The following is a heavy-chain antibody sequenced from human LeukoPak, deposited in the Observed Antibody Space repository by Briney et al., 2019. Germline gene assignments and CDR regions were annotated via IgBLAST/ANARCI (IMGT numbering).Heavy chain of an antibody. Sequence: GRSLRLSCAASGFTFSSYAMHWVRQALGKGLEWVAVISYHGSNKYYADSVKGRFTISRDNSKNTLYLQMNSLRAEDTAVYYCARDSVVVAATFYFDYWGQGTLVTVSS. CDR2: ISYHGSNK. D-gene: IGHD2-15*01. CDR3: ARDSVVVAATFYFDY. CDR1: GFTFSSYA. V-gene: IGHV3-30*01. J-gene: IGHJ4*02.